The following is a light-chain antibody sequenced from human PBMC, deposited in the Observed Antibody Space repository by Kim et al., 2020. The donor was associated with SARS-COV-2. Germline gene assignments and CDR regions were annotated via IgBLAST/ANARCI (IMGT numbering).Light chain of an antibody. CDR3: EQYHRYPPA. J-gene: IGKJ4*01. V-gene: IGKV1-8*01. CDR2: SAS. CDR1: QDISSH. Sequence: ASTGDRVTITCRASQDISSHLAWYQQKPGKAPKLLISSASTLQTGVPSRFSGSGSGTDFTLTITYLQSEDFATYYCEQYHRYPPAFGGGTKVDIK.